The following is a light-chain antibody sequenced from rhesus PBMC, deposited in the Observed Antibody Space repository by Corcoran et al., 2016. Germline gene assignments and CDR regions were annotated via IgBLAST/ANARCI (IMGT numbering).Light chain of an antibody. CDR3: MQTLQTPYT. CDR2: RVS. J-gene: IGKJ2*01. V-gene: IGKV2-73*01. Sequence: DIVMTQTPLSLPVTPGEPASISCRSSQSLLHSNGNTYLFWYLQKPGQPPRLLIYRVSTPFSGGPDRFRGSGSGTDFTLKISRVEAEDVGVYYCMQTLQTPYTFGQGTKVEIK. CDR1: QSLLHSNGNTY.